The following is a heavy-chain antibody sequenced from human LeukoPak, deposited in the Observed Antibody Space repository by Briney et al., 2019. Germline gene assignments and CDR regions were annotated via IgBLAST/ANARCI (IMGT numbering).Heavy chain of an antibody. V-gene: IGHV4-59*01. CDR2: IYYSGTI. D-gene: IGHD6-6*01. CDR3: ARDWGVSARPGYMDV. CDR1: GGSISHYH. J-gene: IGHJ6*03. Sequence: SETLSLTCTVSGGSISHYHWSWIRQPPGKGLEWIGYIYYSGTINYNPSVKSPVTISIDTSKNQFSLRLSPVTAADTAVYYCARDWGVSARPGYMDVWGKGTTVTVSS.